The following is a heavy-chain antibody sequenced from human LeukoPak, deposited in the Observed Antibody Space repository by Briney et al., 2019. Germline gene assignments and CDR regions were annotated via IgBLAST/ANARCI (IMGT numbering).Heavy chain of an antibody. J-gene: IGHJ5*02. CDR3: ARDILPPGHDILTGRKNSGWFDP. Sequence: SVKVSCKASGGTFSSYAISWVRQAPGQGLEWMGGIIPIFGTANYAQKFQGRVTITADKSTSTAYMELSSLRSEDTAVYYCARDILPPGHDILTGRKNSGWFDPWGLGTLVTVSS. V-gene: IGHV1-69*06. CDR2: IIPIFGTA. D-gene: IGHD3-9*01. CDR1: GGTFSSYA.